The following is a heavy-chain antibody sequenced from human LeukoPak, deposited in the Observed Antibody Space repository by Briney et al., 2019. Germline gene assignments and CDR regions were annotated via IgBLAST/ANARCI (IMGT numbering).Heavy chain of an antibody. J-gene: IGHJ4*02. CDR1: GGSISSSSYF. D-gene: IGHD5-18*01. CDR3: ARDGYTYGSFDY. CDR2: IYYSGST. Sequence: SETLSLTCSVSGGSISSSSYFWGWIRQPPGKGREWIGSIYYSGSTYSNPSLKSRVTISVDTSKSQFSLKLSSVTAADTAVYYCARDGYTYGSFDYWGQGTLVTVSS. V-gene: IGHV4-39*01.